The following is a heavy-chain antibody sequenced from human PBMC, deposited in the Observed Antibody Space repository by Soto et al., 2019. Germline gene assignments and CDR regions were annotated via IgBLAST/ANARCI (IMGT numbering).Heavy chain of an antibody. CDR1: GGSFSGYY. CDR3: ARGQSILLWFGELSPYYFEY. D-gene: IGHD3-10*01. J-gene: IGHJ4*02. Sequence: PSGTLSLTCAVYGGSFSGYYWSWIRQPPGKGLEWIGEINRSGGTNYNPSLKSRVTISVDTSKSQFSLKLSSVTAADTAVYYCARGQSILLWFGELSPYYFEYWGQRTLVPVSS. CDR2: INRSGGT. V-gene: IGHV4-34*01.